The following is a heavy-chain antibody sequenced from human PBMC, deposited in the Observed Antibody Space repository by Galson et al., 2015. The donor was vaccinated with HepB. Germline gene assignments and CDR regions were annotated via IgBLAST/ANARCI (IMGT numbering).Heavy chain of an antibody. J-gene: IGHJ5*02. Sequence: SLRLSCAASGFTFMNYAMTWLRQAPGKGLEWVSTISGGGDSSYYADSVKGRFTISRDNSKSTLFLQMNTLRAEDTAVYYCANAERPSDRWGQGALVTVSS. CDR1: GFTFMNYA. D-gene: IGHD5-24*01. CDR3: ANAERPSDR. V-gene: IGHV3-23*01. CDR2: ISGGGDSS.